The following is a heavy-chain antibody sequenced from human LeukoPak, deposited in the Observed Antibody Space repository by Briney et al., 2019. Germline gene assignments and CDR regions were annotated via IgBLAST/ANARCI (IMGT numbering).Heavy chain of an antibody. CDR1: GFTFHDYA. CDR2: ISWNSGSI. V-gene: IGHV3-9*01. Sequence: GGSLRLSCATSGFTFHDYAMHWVRQAPGRGLEWVSGISWNSGSIGYAHSVKGRFTISRDNAKNSLYLQMNSLRAEDTALYYCAKGGYNDFWSGLDWFDPWGQGTLVTVSS. CDR3: AKGGYNDFWSGLDWFDP. D-gene: IGHD3-3*01. J-gene: IGHJ5*02.